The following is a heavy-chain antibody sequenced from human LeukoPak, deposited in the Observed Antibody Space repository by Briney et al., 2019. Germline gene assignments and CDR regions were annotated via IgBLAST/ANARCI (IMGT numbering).Heavy chain of an antibody. J-gene: IGHJ6*02. CDR2: IRSKANNYAT. Sequence: GGSLRLSCAASGFTFSGSAIHWVRQASGKGLEWVGRIRSKANNYATAYAASVQGRFTISRDDSKNTAYLQMNSLKTEDTAVYYCTTAPYCSGGSCYGDYYYYGMDVWGQGTTVTVSS. D-gene: IGHD2-15*01. V-gene: IGHV3-73*01. CDR3: TTAPYCSGGSCYGDYYYYGMDV. CDR1: GFTFSGSA.